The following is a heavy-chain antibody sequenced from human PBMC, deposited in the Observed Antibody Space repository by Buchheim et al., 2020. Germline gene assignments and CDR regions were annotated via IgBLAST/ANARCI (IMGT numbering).Heavy chain of an antibody. CDR2: LSYDGTFK. CDR3: ARDWGWNCEY. D-gene: IGHD1-1*01. Sequence: QVQLVESGGGVVQPGTSLRLSCAASGFTFNNYAMHWVRQAPGKGLEWVAVLSYDGTFKYYAESVKGRFTISRDNSKSTLYLQMNSLRIEDTAVYFCARDWGWNCEYWGQGTL. V-gene: IGHV3-30-3*01. J-gene: IGHJ4*02. CDR1: GFTFNNYA.